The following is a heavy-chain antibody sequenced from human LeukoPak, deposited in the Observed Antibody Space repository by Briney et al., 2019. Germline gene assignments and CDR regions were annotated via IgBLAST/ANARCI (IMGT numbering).Heavy chain of an antibody. J-gene: IGHJ3*02. CDR2: IYYSGST. V-gene: IGHV4-30-4*01. Sequence: SQTLSLTCTVSGGSISSGDYYWSWIRQPPGKALEWIGYIYYSGSTYYNPSLKSRVTISVDTSKNQFSLKLSSVTAADTAVYYCARVWRYFDWRDAFDIWGQGTMVTVSS. CDR1: GGSISSGDYY. CDR3: ARVWRYFDWRDAFDI. D-gene: IGHD3-9*01.